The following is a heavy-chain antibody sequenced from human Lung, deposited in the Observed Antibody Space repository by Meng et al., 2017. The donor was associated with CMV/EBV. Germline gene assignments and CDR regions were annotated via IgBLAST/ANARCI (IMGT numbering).Heavy chain of an antibody. CDR3: AKRYYDSRGYYYN. V-gene: IGHV3-23*01. CDR1: GFTFSSYA. Sequence: GESLKISCAASGFTFSSYAMSWVRQAPGKGLGWVSAICGSGGSTYYADSVKGRFTISRDNSKNTLYLQMNSLRAEDTAVYYCAKRYYDSRGYYYNWGQGTXVTVSS. J-gene: IGHJ4*02. CDR2: ICGSGGST. D-gene: IGHD3-22*01.